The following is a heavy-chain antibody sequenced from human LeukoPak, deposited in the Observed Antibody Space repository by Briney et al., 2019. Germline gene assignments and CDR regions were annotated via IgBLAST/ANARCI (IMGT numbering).Heavy chain of an antibody. D-gene: IGHD4-17*01. V-gene: IGHV3-21*06. CDR2: ISSSGGYI. CDR1: GFNIKTYS. J-gene: IGHJ4*02. Sequence: GGSLRLSCAASGFNIKTYSMTWVRQAPGKGLEWVSTISSSGGYIYYADSVKGRFAISRDTAKNLLYLQMTSLRVEDTAVYNCARLRDTVTSASDYWGQGTLVTVSS. CDR3: ARLRDTVTSASDY.